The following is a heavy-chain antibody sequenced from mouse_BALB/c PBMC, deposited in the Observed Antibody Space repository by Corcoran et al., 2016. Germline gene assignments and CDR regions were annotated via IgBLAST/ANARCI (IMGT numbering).Heavy chain of an antibody. CDR3: ARWARNGNYGGYYYAMDY. Sequence: QIQLVQSGPELKKPGETVKISCKASGYTFTNYGMNWVKQAPGKGLKWMGWINTYTGEPTYADDFKGRFVFSLETSASTAYLQINNLKNEDMATYVCARWARNGNYGGYYYAMDYWGQGTSVTVSS. J-gene: IGHJ4*01. V-gene: IGHV9-1*02. D-gene: IGHD2-1*01. CDR2: INTYTGEP. CDR1: GYTFTNYG.